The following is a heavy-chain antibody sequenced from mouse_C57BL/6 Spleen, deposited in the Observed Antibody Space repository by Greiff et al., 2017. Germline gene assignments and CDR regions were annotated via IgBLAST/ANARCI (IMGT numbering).Heavy chain of an antibody. Sequence: QVQLQQPGAELVRPGTSVKLSCKASGYTFTSYWMHWVKQRPGQGLEWIGVIDPSDSYTNYNQKFKGKATLTVDTSSSTAYMQLSSLTSVDSAVYYCARDTFDYWGQGTTLTVSS. J-gene: IGHJ2*01. CDR1: GYTFTSYW. CDR3: ARDTFDY. V-gene: IGHV1-59*01. CDR2: IDPSDSYT.